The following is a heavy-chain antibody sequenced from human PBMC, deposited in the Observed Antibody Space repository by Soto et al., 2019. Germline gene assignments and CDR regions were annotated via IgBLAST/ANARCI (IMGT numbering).Heavy chain of an antibody. Sequence: SETLSLTCAVYGGSFSGYYWSWIRQPPGKGLEWIGEINHSGSTNYNPSLKSRVTISVDTSKNQFSLKLSSVTAADTAVYYCARGRKNLQFYYNMDVWGKGTTVTVSS. CDR2: INHSGST. D-gene: IGHD4-4*01. J-gene: IGHJ6*03. CDR1: GGSFSGYY. V-gene: IGHV4-34*01. CDR3: ARGRKNLQFYYNMDV.